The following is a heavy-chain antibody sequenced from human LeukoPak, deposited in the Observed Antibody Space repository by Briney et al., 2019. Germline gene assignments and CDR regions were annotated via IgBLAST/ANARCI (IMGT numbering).Heavy chain of an antibody. Sequence: PGGSLRLSCAASGFTFRDYYMSWIRQTPGKGLEWISHISSSSGHANYADSVKGRFIISRGNAKNSLYLQMNSLRAEDTAVYYCARDGATLLYYDSSGYLHWGQGTLVTVSS. CDR1: GFTFRDYY. V-gene: IGHV3-11*05. D-gene: IGHD3-22*01. CDR2: ISSSSGHA. CDR3: ARDGATLLYYDSSGYLH. J-gene: IGHJ4*02.